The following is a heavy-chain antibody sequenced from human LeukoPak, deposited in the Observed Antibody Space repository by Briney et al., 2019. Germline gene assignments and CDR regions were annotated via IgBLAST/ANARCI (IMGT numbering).Heavy chain of an antibody. CDR2: ISGSGGST. CDR1: GFSFDKYA. Sequence: GGSLRLSCAASGFSFDKYAMSWVRQAPGKGLQWVSSISGSGGSTFYAESVKGRFIISRDNPKNTLYLQMNSLRAEDTAVYFCATEGWGQGTLVTVSS. CDR3: ATEG. J-gene: IGHJ4*02. V-gene: IGHV3-23*01.